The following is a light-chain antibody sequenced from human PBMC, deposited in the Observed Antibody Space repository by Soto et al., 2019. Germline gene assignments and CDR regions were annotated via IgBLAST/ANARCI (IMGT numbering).Light chain of an antibody. CDR1: SSNIGSST. V-gene: IGLV1-44*01. J-gene: IGLJ2*01. CDR2: TND. Sequence: QSVLTQPPSASGTPGQRDTISCSGGSSNIGSSTLNWSQHLPGMAPKLLIYTNDQRPSGYPDRFSGYKSGTSASLAISGRQSEDEADYYCAAWDGSLHGVLLGGGTKRTVL. CDR3: AAWDGSLHGVL.